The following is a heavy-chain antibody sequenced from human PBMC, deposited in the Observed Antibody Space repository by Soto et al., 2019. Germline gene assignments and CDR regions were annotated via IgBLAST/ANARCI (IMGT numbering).Heavy chain of an antibody. CDR2: IDPSDSYT. J-gene: IGHJ6*02. CDR1: GYSFTSYW. D-gene: IGHD3-10*01. Sequence: PGESLKISCKGSGYSFTSYWISWVRQMPGKGLEWMGRIDPSDSYTNYSPSFQGHVTISADKSISTAYLQWSSLKASDTAMYYCARHLIGPGSYYGEGMDVWGQGTTVTVSS. CDR3: ARHLIGPGSYYGEGMDV. V-gene: IGHV5-10-1*01.